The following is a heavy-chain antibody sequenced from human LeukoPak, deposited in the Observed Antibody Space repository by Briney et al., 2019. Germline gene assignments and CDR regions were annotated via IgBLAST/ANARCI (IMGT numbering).Heavy chain of an antibody. Sequence: SSETLSLTCAVYGGSISSSSYYWGWIRQPPGKGLEWIGSIYYSGSTYYNPSLKSRVTISVDTSKNQFSLKLSSVTAADTAVYYCARLGYDFWSGYHRNWFDPWGQGTLVTVSS. D-gene: IGHD3-3*01. CDR2: IYYSGST. V-gene: IGHV4-39*07. J-gene: IGHJ5*02. CDR3: ARLGYDFWSGYHRNWFDP. CDR1: GGSISSSSYY.